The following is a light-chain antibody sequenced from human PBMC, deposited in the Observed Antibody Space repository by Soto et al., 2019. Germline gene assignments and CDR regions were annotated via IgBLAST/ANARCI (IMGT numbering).Light chain of an antibody. V-gene: IGKV4-1*01. CDR2: WAS. Sequence: DIVMTQSPDSLAVSLGERATINCKSSQSVLYSSNNKKYLAWYQQKPGQSPKLLISWASTRESGVPDRFSGSGSGTDFTLTISSLQAEDVAVYYCQQYYSTPPWTFGQGTKVDIK. J-gene: IGKJ1*01. CDR1: QSVLYSSNNKKY. CDR3: QQYYSTPPWT.